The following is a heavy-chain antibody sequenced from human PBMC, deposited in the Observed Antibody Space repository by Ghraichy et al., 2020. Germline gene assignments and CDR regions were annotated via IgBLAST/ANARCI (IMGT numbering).Heavy chain of an antibody. Sequence: ASVKVSCKASGYTFTNYAMHWVRQAPGQRLEWMGWINAGNGNTKSSQKFQGRVTITRDTSASTAYMELSSLRSEDTAVYYCAREGSGSYYNSLFDYWGQGTLVTVSS. CDR1: GYTFTNYA. V-gene: IGHV1-3*01. CDR3: AREGSGSYYNSLFDY. D-gene: IGHD3-10*01. CDR2: INAGNGNT. J-gene: IGHJ4*02.